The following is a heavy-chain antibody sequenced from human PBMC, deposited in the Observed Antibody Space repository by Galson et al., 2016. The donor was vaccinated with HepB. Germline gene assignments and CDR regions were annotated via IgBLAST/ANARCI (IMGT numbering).Heavy chain of an antibody. J-gene: IGHJ4*02. V-gene: IGHV3-48*02. CDR3: AREKTATIDY. CDR1: GFTFSSYS. Sequence: SLRLSCAASGFTFSSYSMNWVRRAPGKGLEWVSYISSASSTIYYADSVKGRFTISRDNAKNSLYLQMNSLRDEDTAGYYCAREKTATIDYCGQGTLVTVSS. D-gene: IGHD5-18*01. CDR2: ISSASSTI.